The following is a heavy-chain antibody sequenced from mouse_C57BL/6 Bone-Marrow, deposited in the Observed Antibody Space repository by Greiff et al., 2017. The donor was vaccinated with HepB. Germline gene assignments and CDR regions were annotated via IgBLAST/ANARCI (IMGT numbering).Heavy chain of an antibody. CDR1: GFNIKDDY. CDR2: IDPENGDT. CDR3: TPGGGSSYGLFDY. Sequence: VQLQQSGAELVRPGASVKLSCTASGFNIKDDYMHWVKQRPEQGLEWIGWIDPENGDTEYASKFQGKATITADTSSNTAYLQLSSLTSEDTAVYYWTPGGGSSYGLFDYWGQGTTLTVSS. D-gene: IGHD1-1*01. V-gene: IGHV14-4*01. J-gene: IGHJ2*01.